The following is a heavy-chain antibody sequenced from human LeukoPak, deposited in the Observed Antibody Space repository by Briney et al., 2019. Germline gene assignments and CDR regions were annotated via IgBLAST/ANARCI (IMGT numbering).Heavy chain of an antibody. V-gene: IGHV4-38-2*01. CDR2: IHHSGNT. CDR3: ARLLYTNGWYGAYF. Sequence: SETLSLTCAVSRYSISSDFYWGWIRQSPGKGLEWIGSIHHSGNTFYSPSLKSRITVSVDTSKNQFYLKLNSVTAADTAVYYCARLLYTNGWYGAYFWGRGTPVTVSS. J-gene: IGHJ4*02. CDR1: RYSISSDFY. D-gene: IGHD6-19*01.